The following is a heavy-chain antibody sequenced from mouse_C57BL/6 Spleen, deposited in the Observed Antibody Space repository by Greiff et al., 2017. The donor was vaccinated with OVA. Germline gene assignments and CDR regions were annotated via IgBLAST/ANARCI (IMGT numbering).Heavy chain of an antibody. CDR2: IYPSDSET. CDR3: ARHDYAYYFDY. CDR1: GYTFTSYW. V-gene: IGHV1-61*01. J-gene: IGHJ2*01. Sequence: QVHVKQPGAELVRPGSSVKLSCKASGYTFTSYWMDWVKQRPGQGLAWIGNIYPSDSETHYNQKFKEKATLTVDKSSSTDYMQLSSLTSEDSAVYYCARHDYAYYFDYWGQGTTLTVSS. D-gene: IGHD2-4*01.